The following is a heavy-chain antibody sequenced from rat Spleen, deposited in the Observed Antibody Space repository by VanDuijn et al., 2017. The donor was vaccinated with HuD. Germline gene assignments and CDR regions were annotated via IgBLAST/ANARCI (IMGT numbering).Heavy chain of an antibody. CDR3: ARDTNYFDY. CDR1: GFTFSSFP. V-gene: IGHV5-46*01. J-gene: IGHJ2*01. Sequence: EVQLVESGGGLVQPGRSMKLSCAASGFTFSSFPMAWVRQAPTKGLEWVATISTSGGSTYYRDSVKGRFTISRDNAKSTLYLQMNSLRSEDTATYYCARDTNYFDYWGQGVMVTVSS. CDR2: ISTSGGST.